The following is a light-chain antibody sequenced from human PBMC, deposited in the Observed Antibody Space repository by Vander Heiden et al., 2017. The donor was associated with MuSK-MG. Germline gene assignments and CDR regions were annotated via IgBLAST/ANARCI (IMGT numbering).Light chain of an antibody. CDR2: KAS. CDR1: QSISSW. J-gene: IGKJ1*01. V-gene: IGKV1-5*03. CDR3: QQYNSDWT. Sequence: DVQMTQSPSTLSASVGDRVTITCRASQSISSWLAWYQQKPGKAPKLLIYKASSLASGVPSRFSGSGSGTEFTLTLSRLQPDDFATYYCQQYNSDWTFGQGTKVEIK.